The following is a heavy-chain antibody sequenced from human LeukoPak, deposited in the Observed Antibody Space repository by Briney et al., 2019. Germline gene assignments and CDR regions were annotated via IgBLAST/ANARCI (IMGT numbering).Heavy chain of an antibody. D-gene: IGHD4-23*01. CDR2: ISGSGGST. V-gene: IGHV3-23*01. J-gene: IGHJ6*02. CDR3: AKDLVAGGPHYYYYGMDV. Sequence: GGSLRLSCAASGFTFSSYAMSWVRQAPGKGLEWVSAISGSGGSTYYADSVKGRFTISRDNSKNTLYLQMNSLRAEDTAVYYCAKDLVAGGPHYYYYGMDVWGQGTTVTVSS. CDR1: GFTFSSYA.